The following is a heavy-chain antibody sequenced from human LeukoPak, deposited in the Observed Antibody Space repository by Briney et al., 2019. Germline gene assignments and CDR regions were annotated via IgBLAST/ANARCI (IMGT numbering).Heavy chain of an antibody. D-gene: IGHD2-15*01. V-gene: IGHV3-23*01. CDR3: AKGYCSGGNCYPFDY. Sequence: GGSLRLSCAASGFTFSSYEMNWVRQAPGKGLEWVSAISGGGGSTYYADSVKGRFTISRDNSKNTLYLQMNSLRAEDTAVYYCAKGYCSGGNCYPFDYWGQGTLVTVSS. CDR2: ISGGGGST. CDR1: GFTFSSYE. J-gene: IGHJ4*02.